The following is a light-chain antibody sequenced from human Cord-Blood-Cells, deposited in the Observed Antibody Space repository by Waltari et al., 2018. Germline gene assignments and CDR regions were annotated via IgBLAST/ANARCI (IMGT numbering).Light chain of an antibody. CDR2: AAS. J-gene: IGKJ4*01. CDR1: QGISSY. Sequence: AIRITQSPSSLSASTGDRVTITCRASQGISSYLAWYQQKPGKAPKLLIYAASTLQSGVPSRFSGSGSGTDFTLTISCLQYEDFATYYCQQYYSYPLTFGGGTKVEIK. V-gene: IGKV1-8*01. CDR3: QQYYSYPLT.